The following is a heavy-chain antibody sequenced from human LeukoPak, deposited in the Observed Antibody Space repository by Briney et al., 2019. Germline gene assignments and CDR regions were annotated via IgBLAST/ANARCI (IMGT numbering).Heavy chain of an antibody. CDR2: INSDGSST. CDR3: ARDRHFDWLSNDAFDI. D-gene: IGHD3-9*01. Sequence: PGGSLRLSCAASGFTFSSYWMHWVRQAPGKGLVWFSRINSDGSSTSYADSVKGRFTISRDNAKNTLYLQMNSLRAEDTAVYYCARDRHFDWLSNDAFDIWGQGTMVTVSS. CDR1: GFTFSSYW. J-gene: IGHJ3*02. V-gene: IGHV3-74*01.